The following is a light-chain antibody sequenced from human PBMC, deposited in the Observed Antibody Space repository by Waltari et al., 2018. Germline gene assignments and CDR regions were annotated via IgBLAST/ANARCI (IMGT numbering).Light chain of an antibody. CDR1: NIGSKS. Sequence: SYVLTQPPSVSVAPGKTARITCGGNNIGSKSVHWYQQKPGQAPVLVVYDDSDRPSRIPERFSDSNSGNTSTLTLSRVEAGDEADYYFQVWDSSSDHPFGGGTKLTVL. CDR2: DDS. V-gene: IGLV3-21*03. CDR3: QVWDSSSDHP. J-gene: IGLJ2*01.